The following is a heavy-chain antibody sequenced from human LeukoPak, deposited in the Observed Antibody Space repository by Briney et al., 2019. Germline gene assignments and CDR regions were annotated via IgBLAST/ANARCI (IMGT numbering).Heavy chain of an antibody. J-gene: IGHJ4*02. V-gene: IGHV3-7*01. D-gene: IGHD5-18*01. CDR2: IRQDGSET. CDR1: GFTFSNHW. Sequence: GGSLRLSCAASGFTFSNHWMSWVRQAPGKGLEWVANIRQDGSETKYVDSVKGRFTISRDNAKNSLFLQMNSLRAEDTAVYYCVSTATFDYWGQGTLVTVSS. CDR3: VSTATFDY.